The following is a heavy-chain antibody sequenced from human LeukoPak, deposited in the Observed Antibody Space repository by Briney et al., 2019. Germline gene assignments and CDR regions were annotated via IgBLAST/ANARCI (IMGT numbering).Heavy chain of an antibody. CDR3: ASAIVVVPAAKEAFDI. CDR2: INPSGGST. CDR1: GYTFTSYY. V-gene: IGHV1-46*01. Sequence: GASVKVSCKASGYTFTSYYMHWVRQAPGQGLEWMGIINPSGGSTSYAQKFQGRVTMTRDMSTSTVYMELSSLRPEDTAVYYCASAIVVVPAAKEAFDIWGQGTMVTVSS. J-gene: IGHJ3*02. D-gene: IGHD2-2*01.